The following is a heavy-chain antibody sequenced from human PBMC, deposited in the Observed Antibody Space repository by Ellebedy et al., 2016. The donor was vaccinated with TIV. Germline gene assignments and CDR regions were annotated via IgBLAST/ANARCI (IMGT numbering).Heavy chain of an antibody. Sequence: PGGSLRLSCAAFGFTFSSYSINWVRQAPGKGLEWVSYISSSSSTIYYADSVKGRFTISRDNAKNSLYLQMNSLRAEDTAVYYCLTDGPLGEVRHWGQGTLVTVSS. CDR3: LTDGPLGEVRH. J-gene: IGHJ1*01. V-gene: IGHV3-48*04. CDR1: GFTFSSYS. CDR2: ISSSSSTI.